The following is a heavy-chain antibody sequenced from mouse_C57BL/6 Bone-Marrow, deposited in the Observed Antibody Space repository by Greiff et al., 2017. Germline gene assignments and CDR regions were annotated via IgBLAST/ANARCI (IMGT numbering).Heavy chain of an antibody. D-gene: IGHD1-1*01. CDR1: GYPFPSSD. J-gene: IGHJ1*03. CDR2: IYPRDGST. Sequence: VQLHQSGPELVKPGASVQLSCKASGYPFPSSDLNWVKPRPGPGLEWIGWIYPRDGSTKYNEQFTGKATLTVDTSSSTAYMALHSLPSEDSAVYFCARLEFDGSSGDWYFDVWGTGTTVTVSS. V-gene: IGHV1-85*01. CDR3: ARLEFDGSSGDWYFDV.